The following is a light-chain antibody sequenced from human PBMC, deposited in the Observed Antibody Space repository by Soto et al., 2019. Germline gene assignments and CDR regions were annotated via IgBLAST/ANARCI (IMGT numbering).Light chain of an antibody. CDR2: GAS. Sequence: ALTQSPGTLSSSPGERATLYFSASQAVSSNYLAWYQQKPGQAPRLLISGASGRATGVPDRFSGSGSGTDFTLTIDRLESEDFAVYFCQQYGDLPWTFGQGTKVDIK. V-gene: IGKV3-20*01. J-gene: IGKJ1*01. CDR3: QQYGDLPWT. CDR1: QAVSSNY.